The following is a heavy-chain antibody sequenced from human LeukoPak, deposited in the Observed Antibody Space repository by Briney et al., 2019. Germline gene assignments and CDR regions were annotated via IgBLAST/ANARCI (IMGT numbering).Heavy chain of an antibody. CDR3: GRGPKAGGPHHDMDV. Sequence: GASVKASCKASGGTFSSYAISWVRQAPGQGLEWMGGIIPIFGTANYAQKFQGRVTITADESTSTAYMELRSLSSDDTAVYYCGRGPKAGGPHHDMDVWGRGTTVTVSS. CDR1: GGTFSSYA. D-gene: IGHD2-15*01. CDR2: IIPIFGTA. V-gene: IGHV1-69*13. J-gene: IGHJ6*02.